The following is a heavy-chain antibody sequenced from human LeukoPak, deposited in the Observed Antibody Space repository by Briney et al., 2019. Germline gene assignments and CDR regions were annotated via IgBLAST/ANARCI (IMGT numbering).Heavy chain of an antibody. D-gene: IGHD3-10*01. CDR3: ARNLHYYGSGSYFTGYYYYYMDV. CDR1: GYTFTSYD. Sequence: ASVKVSCKASGYTFTSYDINWVRQATGQGLEWMGWMNPNSGNTGYAQKFQGRVTITRNTSISTAYMELSSLRSEDTAVYYCARNLHYYGSGSYFTGYYYYYMDVWGKGTTVTVSS. V-gene: IGHV1-8*03. CDR2: MNPNSGNT. J-gene: IGHJ6*03.